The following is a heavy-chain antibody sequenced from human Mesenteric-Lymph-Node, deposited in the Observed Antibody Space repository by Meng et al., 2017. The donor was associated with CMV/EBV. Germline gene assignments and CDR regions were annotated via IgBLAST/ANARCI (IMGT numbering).Heavy chain of an antibody. V-gene: IGHV1-2*02. CDR2: INPKNGVT. J-gene: IGHJ4*02. CDR3: ARGGDRGEEDF. CDR1: GYTFTSYG. Sequence: ASVKVSCKASGYTFTSYGISWVRQAPGQGLEWMGWINPKNGVTNYAQKFQGRVTMTRDTSISTAYMEVTRLTSDDTAVYYCARGGDRGEEDFWGQGTLVTVSS. D-gene: IGHD2-21*01.